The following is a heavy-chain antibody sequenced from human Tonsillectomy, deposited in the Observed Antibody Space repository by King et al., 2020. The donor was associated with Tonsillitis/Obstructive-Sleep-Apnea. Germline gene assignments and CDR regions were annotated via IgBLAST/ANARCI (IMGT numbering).Heavy chain of an antibody. D-gene: IGHD1-7*01. CDR1: GFTFSRHG. Sequence: VQLVESGGGVVQPGRSLRLSCAASGFTFSRHGMHWVRQAPGKGLEWVAVISYDGNKKYYADSVKGRFTISRDNSKNTLYLQMNSLRAEDTAVYYCAIRPKTGTVGIDYWGQGPWSPSPQ. CDR3: AIRPKTGTVGIDY. CDR2: ISYDGNKK. V-gene: IGHV3-30*03. J-gene: IGHJ4*02.